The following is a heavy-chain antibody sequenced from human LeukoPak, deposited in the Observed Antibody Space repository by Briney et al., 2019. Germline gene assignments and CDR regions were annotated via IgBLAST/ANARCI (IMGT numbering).Heavy chain of an antibody. D-gene: IGHD3-10*01. J-gene: IGHJ4*02. V-gene: IGHV4-59*08. Sequence: SGTLSLTCTVSGGSISSYYWSWIRQPPGKGLEWIGYIYYSGSTNYNPSLKSRVTISVDTSKNQFSLKLSSVTAADTAVYYCARSWFGEGGRYFDYWGQGTLVTVSS. CDR2: IYYSGST. CDR3: ARSWFGEGGRYFDY. CDR1: GGSISSYY.